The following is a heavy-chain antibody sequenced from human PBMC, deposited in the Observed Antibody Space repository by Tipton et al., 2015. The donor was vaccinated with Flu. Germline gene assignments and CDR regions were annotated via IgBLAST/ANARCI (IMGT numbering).Heavy chain of an antibody. D-gene: IGHD5-18*01. V-gene: IGHV4-30-2*01. CDR2: IYHSGST. Sequence: TLSLTCAVSGGSISSGGYSWSWIRQPPGKGLEWIGYIYHSGSTYYNPSLKSRVTISVDRSKNQFSLKLSSVTAADTAVYYCARGVDTAMGDAVDIWGQGTMGPVSS. CDR3: ARGVDTAMGDAVDI. J-gene: IGHJ3*02. CDR1: GGSISSGGYS.